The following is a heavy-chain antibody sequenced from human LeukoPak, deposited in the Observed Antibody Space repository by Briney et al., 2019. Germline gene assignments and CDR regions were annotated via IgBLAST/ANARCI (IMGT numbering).Heavy chain of an antibody. CDR2: ISGSGGST. Sequence: GGSLRLSCAASGFTFSNYAMSWVRQAPGKGLEWVSFISGSGGSTYYADSVRGRSTISRDNSKNTLYLQMNSLRAEDTAVYFCAKDFPPGDQLPKYFHHWGRAPWSPSPQ. CDR1: GFTFSNYA. CDR3: AKDFPPGDQLPKYFHH. V-gene: IGHV3-23*01. D-gene: IGHD2-2*01. J-gene: IGHJ1*01.